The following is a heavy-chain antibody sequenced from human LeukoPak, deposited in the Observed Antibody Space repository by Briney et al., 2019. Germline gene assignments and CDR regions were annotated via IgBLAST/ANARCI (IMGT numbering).Heavy chain of an antibody. CDR1: GFTFDDYG. Sequence: GRSLRLSCAASGFTFDDYGMHWVRQAPGKGLEWVSGISWNSGSIDYADSVKGRFTISRDNAKNSLYLQMNSLRAEDTALYYCVKDLARFGYYGSGSYFLNWGQGTLVTVSS. V-gene: IGHV3-9*01. D-gene: IGHD3-10*01. J-gene: IGHJ4*02. CDR2: ISWNSGSI. CDR3: VKDLARFGYYGSGSYFLN.